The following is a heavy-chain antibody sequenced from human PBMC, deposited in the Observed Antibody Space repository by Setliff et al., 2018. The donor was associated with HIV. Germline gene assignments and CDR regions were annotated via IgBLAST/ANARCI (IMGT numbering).Heavy chain of an antibody. Sequence: PGESLKISCKGXGYSFTNYWIAWVRQMPGRGLEWMGIIYPCDSDTRYSPSFQGRVTISADKSISTAYLQWSSLKASDTAMYYCARQGDYHILTGYYSGPHDAFDIWGQGTMXTVSS. V-gene: IGHV5-51*01. CDR1: GYSFTNYW. CDR2: IYPCDSDT. J-gene: IGHJ3*02. CDR3: ARQGDYHILTGYYSGPHDAFDI. D-gene: IGHD3-9*01.